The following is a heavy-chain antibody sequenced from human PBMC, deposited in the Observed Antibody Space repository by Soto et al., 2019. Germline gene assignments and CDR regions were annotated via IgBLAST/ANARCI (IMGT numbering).Heavy chain of an antibody. V-gene: IGHV4-59*01. CDR1: GGSISSYY. CDR2: IYYSGST. D-gene: IGHD3-3*01. Sequence: PSETLSLTCTVSGGSISSYYWSWIRQPPGKGLEWIGYIYYSGSTNYNPSLKSRVTISVDTSKNQFSLKLSSVTAADTAVYYCARDSGYRIFSYWGQGTLVTVSS. CDR3: ARDSGYRIFSY. J-gene: IGHJ4*02.